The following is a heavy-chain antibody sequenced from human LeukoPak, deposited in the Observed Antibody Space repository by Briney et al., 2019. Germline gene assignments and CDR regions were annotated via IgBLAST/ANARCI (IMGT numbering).Heavy chain of an antibody. V-gene: IGHV3-7*03. CDR2: IKQDGSEK. CDR1: GFTFSSYW. CDR3: ARDRPGPYYYDSSGDAFDI. J-gene: IGHJ3*02. Sequence: GGSLRLSCAASGFTFSSYWMSWVRQAPGKGLEWVANIKQDGSEKYYVDSAKGRFTISRDNAKNSLYLRMNSLRAGDTAVYYCARDRPGPYYYDSSGDAFDIWGQGTMVTVSS. D-gene: IGHD3-22*01.